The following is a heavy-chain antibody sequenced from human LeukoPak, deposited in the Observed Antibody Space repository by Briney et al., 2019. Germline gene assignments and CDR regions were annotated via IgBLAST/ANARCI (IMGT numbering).Heavy chain of an antibody. D-gene: IGHD6-19*01. Sequence: ASVKVSCKASGYTFTGYYMHWVRQAPGQGLEWMGWINPNSGGTNYAQKFQGRVTMTRDTSISTAYMELSRLRSDDTAVYYCARAHSSGWYSAFDYWGQGTLVTVSS. CDR1: GYTFTGYY. CDR3: ARAHSSGWYSAFDY. CDR2: INPNSGGT. J-gene: IGHJ4*02. V-gene: IGHV1-2*02.